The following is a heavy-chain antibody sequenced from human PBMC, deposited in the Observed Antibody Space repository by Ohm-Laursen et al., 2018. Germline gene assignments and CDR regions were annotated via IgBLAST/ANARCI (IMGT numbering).Heavy chain of an antibody. CDR1: GYSISSGYF. V-gene: IGHV4-38-2*01. D-gene: IGHD3-22*01. CDR3: ASGFYYDSSGEYYFDY. Sequence: SETLSLTCAVSGYSISSGYFWGWIRQPPGKGLEWIGTIYHSGSTYYNPSLKSRLTISVDTSKNQFSLKQSSVTAADTAVYYCASGFYYDSSGEYYFDYWGQGTLVTVAS. J-gene: IGHJ4*02. CDR2: IYHSGST.